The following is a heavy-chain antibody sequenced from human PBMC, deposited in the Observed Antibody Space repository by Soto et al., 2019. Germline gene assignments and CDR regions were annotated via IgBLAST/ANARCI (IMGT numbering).Heavy chain of an antibody. J-gene: IGHJ6*02. V-gene: IGHV4-34*01. CDR3: ARGRYGDYLGYLHRNYYYYYGMDV. D-gene: IGHD4-17*01. CDR2: INHSGST. Sequence: SETLSLTCAVYGGSFSGYYWSWIRQPPGKGLEWIGEINHSGSTNYNPSLKSRVTISVDTSKNQFSLKLSSVTAADTAVYYCARGRYGDYLGYLHRNYYYYYGMDVWGQGTTVTVSS. CDR1: GGSFSGYY.